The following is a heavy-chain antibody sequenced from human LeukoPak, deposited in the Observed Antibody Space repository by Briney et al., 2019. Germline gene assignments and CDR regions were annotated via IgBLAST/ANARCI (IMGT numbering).Heavy chain of an antibody. J-gene: IGHJ4*02. D-gene: IGHD3-10*01. CDR1: GGSISSYY. V-gene: IGHV4-4*07. CDR2: IYTSGST. Sequence: TSETLSLTCTVSGGSISSYYWSWIRQPAGKGLEWIGRIYTSGSTNYNPSLKSRVTISVDTSKNQFSLKLSSVTAADTAVYYCARTTLWFGELLSDYWGQGTLVTVSS. CDR3: ARTTLWFGELLSDY.